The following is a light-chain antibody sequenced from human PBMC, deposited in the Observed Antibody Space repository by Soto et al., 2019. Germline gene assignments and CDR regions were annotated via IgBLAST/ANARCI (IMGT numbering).Light chain of an antibody. Sequence: QSALTQPASVSGSPGQSITISCTGASSGVGAYNYVSWYQQHPGKAPKLMIYEVNYRPSGVSNRFSGSKSGITASLTISGLQAEDEADYFCSSYSISTAYLFGTGTKVTVL. CDR3: SSYSISTAYL. J-gene: IGLJ1*01. CDR2: EVN. CDR1: SSGVGAYNY. V-gene: IGLV2-14*01.